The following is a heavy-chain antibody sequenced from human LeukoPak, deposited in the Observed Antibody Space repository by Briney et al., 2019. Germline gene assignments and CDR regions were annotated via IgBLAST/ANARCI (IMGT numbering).Heavy chain of an antibody. CDR3: ATAVGTGTTEFGMDV. Sequence: SETLPLTCAVSGGSIGSSYWWSWVRQPPGKGLEWIGEIYHSGDTNYYPSLKSRVTISVDKSKNQFSLKLNSVTAADTALYYCATAVGTGTTEFGMDVWGQGTTVTVSS. V-gene: IGHV4-4*02. CDR1: GGSIGSSYW. CDR2: IYHSGDT. J-gene: IGHJ6*02. D-gene: IGHD1-7*01.